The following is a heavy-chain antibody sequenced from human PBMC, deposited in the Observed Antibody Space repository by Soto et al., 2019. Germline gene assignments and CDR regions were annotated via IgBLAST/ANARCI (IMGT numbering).Heavy chain of an antibody. CDR1: GFTFSVYS. J-gene: IGHJ4*02. CDR3: ARSVEGHFDY. D-gene: IGHD6-19*01. Sequence: EVQLVESGGALVQREGSLRLSCVASGFTFSVYSMNWVRQAPGKGLEWFSYITSDTKTIKYADSVKGRFTISRDNAKNSVYLQMNSLRDEDTAVYYCARSVEGHFDYWGQGTVVTVS. V-gene: IGHV3-48*02. CDR2: ITSDTKTI.